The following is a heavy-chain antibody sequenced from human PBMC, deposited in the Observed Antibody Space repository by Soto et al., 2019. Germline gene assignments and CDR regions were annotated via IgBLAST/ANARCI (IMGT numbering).Heavy chain of an antibody. CDR2: IYHSGST. V-gene: IGHV4-59*01. CDR1: GGSISSYY. J-gene: IGHJ6*02. D-gene: IGHD3-10*01. CDR3: ARDLGVWGVIIGPVYYYGMDF. Sequence: PSETLSLTCTVSGGSISSYYWSWIRQPPGKGLEWIGNIYHSGSTNYNPSLKSRVTISVDTSKNQFSLKLSSVTAADTAVYYCARDLGVWGVIIGPVYYYGMDFWGQGTTVTVSS.